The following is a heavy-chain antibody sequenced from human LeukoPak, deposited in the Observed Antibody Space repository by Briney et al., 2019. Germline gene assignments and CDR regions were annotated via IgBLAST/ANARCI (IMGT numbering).Heavy chain of an antibody. CDR1: GFTFSSYA. V-gene: IGHV3-30-3*01. CDR3: ARGRWDYYDSSGLYYFDY. D-gene: IGHD3-22*01. J-gene: IGHJ4*02. Sequence: PGGSLRLSFAASGFTFSSYAMHWVRQAPGKGLEWVAVISYDGSNKYYADSVKGRFTISRDNSKNTLYLQMNSLRAEDTAVYYCARGRWDYYDSSGLYYFDYWGQGTLVTVPS. CDR2: ISYDGSNK.